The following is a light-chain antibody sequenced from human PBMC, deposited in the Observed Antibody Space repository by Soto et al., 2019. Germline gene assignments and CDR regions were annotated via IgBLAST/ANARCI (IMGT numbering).Light chain of an antibody. CDR3: QEYKNWPSIT. V-gene: IGKV3-15*01. CDR2: GAS. CDR1: QSVRSN. Sequence: EIVMTQSPATLSVSPGERATLSCRASQSVRSNLAWYQQKPCQAPRLLIYGASTRATGIPARFSGSGSGTEFTLAISSLQSEDFAVYYCQEYKNWPSITFGQGTRLEI. J-gene: IGKJ5*01.